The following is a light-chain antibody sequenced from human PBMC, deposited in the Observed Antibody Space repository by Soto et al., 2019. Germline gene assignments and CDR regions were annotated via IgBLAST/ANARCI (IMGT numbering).Light chain of an antibody. CDR3: QQSYSTPRA. Sequence: DIQMTQSPSSLSASVGDIVTITCRASQSISSYLNWYQQKPGKAPKLLMYAASSLQSGVPSRLSGSGSGTDSTLTISSLHPEDFATYFCQQSYSTPRAFGPGTKVDIK. J-gene: IGKJ3*01. CDR1: QSISSY. CDR2: AAS. V-gene: IGKV1-39*01.